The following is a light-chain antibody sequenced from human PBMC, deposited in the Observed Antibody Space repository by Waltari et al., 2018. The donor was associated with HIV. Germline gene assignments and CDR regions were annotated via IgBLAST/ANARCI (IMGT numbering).Light chain of an antibody. CDR2: RNH. J-gene: IGLJ2*01. CDR3: AAWDDRLGGVI. Sequence: QSVLTQPPSVSGTPGQKVTISCSGSSSNIEYNYVYWYQHLPGTTPKLLIYRNHQGPSGVPDQFSGSKSGTSASLAISGLRSEDEAHYYCAAWDDRLGGVIFGGGTKLTVL. V-gene: IGLV1-47*01. CDR1: SSNIEYNY.